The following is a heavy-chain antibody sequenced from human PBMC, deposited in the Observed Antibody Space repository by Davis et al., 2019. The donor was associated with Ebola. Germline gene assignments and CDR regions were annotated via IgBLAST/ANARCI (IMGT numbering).Heavy chain of an antibody. CDR1: GGSIASPAHY. Sequence: MPSETLSLTCTVSGGSIASPAHYWDWIRQPPGKGLEWIGQIYYTGNTKYRPSLEGRVAMSVDTSRNQFSLKLTSVTPADAAVYYCVRGEYCSSEGCYDAFDIWGQGKMVAVSS. D-gene: IGHD2/OR15-2a*01. V-gene: IGHV4-61*08. CDR3: VRGEYCSSEGCYDAFDI. J-gene: IGHJ3*02. CDR2: IYYTGNT.